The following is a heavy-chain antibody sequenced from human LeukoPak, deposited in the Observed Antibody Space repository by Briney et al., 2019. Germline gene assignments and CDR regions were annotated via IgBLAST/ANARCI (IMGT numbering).Heavy chain of an antibody. J-gene: IGHJ4*02. CDR1: GYTFTSYD. D-gene: IGHD5-18*01. V-gene: IGHV1-8*01. Sequence: GASVKVSCKASGYTFTSYDINWVRQATGQGLESMGWMHPNSGNTGYAQKFQGRVTMTRNTSISTAFMELSGLRSEDTAVYFCARRNTAMVAGLDYWGQGSLVTVSS. CDR3: ARRNTAMVAGLDY. CDR2: MHPNSGNT.